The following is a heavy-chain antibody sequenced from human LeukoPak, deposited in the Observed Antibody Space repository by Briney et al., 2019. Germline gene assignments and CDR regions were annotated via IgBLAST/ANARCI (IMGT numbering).Heavy chain of an antibody. J-gene: IGHJ4*02. D-gene: IGHD6-6*01. Sequence: ASVKVSCKASGYTFTSYGISWVRQAPGQGLEWMGWISAHNGNTNYAQRLQGRVTMTTDTSTSTAYMELRSLRSDDTAVYYCARDCPCSSSGLTSDYWGQGTLVTVSS. CDR2: ISAHNGNT. CDR1: GYTFTSYG. CDR3: ARDCPCSSSGLTSDY. V-gene: IGHV1-18*01.